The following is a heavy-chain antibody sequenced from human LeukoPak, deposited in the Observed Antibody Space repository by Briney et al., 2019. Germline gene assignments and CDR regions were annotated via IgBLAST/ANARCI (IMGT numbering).Heavy chain of an antibody. V-gene: IGHV5-51*01. D-gene: IGHD1-1*01. CDR3: ARHEREAFDI. CDR1: GYRFNSYW. Sequence: GESLKISCKGSGYRFNSYWIGWVRQMPGKGLEWMGIIYPGDSDTRYSPSFQGQVTISADKSISIAYLQRSSLKASDTAMYYCARHEREAFDIWGQGTMVTVSS. J-gene: IGHJ3*02. CDR2: IYPGDSDT.